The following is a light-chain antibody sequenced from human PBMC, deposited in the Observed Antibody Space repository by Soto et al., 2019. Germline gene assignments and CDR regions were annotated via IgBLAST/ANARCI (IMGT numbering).Light chain of an antibody. CDR3: LQDDTHPLT. J-gene: IGKJ4*01. Sequence: AIQMTKSPSSLSASVGDRVTITCRASQGIRNDLGWYQQKPGKVPKLLIYAASTLHSGVPSRFSGSGSGTEFTLTISSLQPEDFATYYCLQDDTHPLTFGGGTKVEIK. V-gene: IGKV1-6*01. CDR2: AAS. CDR1: QGIRND.